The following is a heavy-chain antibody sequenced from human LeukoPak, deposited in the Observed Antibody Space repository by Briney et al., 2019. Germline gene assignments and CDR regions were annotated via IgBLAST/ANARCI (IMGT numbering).Heavy chain of an antibody. Sequence: GGSLRPSCAASGFTFSNYWMHWVRQAPGKGLVWVSRINSDGSSTSYADSVKGRFTISRDNAKNTLYLQMNSLRAEDTAVYYCARARFGGNSGYYMDVWGKGATVTVSS. D-gene: IGHD4-23*01. CDR2: INSDGSST. V-gene: IGHV3-74*01. CDR1: GFTFSNYW. CDR3: ARARFGGNSGYYMDV. J-gene: IGHJ6*03.